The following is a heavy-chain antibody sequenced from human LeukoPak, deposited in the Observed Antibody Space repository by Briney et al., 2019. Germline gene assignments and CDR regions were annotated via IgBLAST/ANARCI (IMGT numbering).Heavy chain of an antibody. D-gene: IGHD5-18*01. V-gene: IGHV3-11*01. Sequence: GGSLRLSCAASGFTFSDYYMMWLRQAPGKGLEGGAYISSSGSNIYYADSVKGRFTISRDNAKNSLYLQMHSLRAEDTAVYYCARGLIVDTFDYWGEGTLVTVSS. CDR2: ISSSGSNI. J-gene: IGHJ4*02. CDR3: ARGLIVDTFDY. CDR1: GFTFSDYY.